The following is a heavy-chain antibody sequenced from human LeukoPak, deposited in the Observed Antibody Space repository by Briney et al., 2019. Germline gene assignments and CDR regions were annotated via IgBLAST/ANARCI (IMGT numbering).Heavy chain of an antibody. CDR2: IRYDGSNE. J-gene: IGHJ4*02. D-gene: IGHD6-6*01. V-gene: IGHV3-30*02. CDR3: TKVMEQQLVATDY. Sequence: PGGSLTLSCAASGFTFSTYGMHWVRQAPGKGREGVAFIRYDGSNENYTDSVKGRFTISRENSKNTVYLQMNSLRTENTAIYYCTKVMEQQLVATDYWGQGTLVTVSS. CDR1: GFTFSTYG.